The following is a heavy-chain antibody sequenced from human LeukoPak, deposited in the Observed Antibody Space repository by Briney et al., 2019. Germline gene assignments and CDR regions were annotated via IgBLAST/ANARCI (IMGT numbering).Heavy chain of an antibody. CDR3: ASSNLYCTNGVCYTVFDY. Sequence: ASVKVSCKASGGTFGSYAISWVRQAPGQGLEWMGGIIPIFGTANYAQKFQGRVTITADESTSTAYMELSSLRSEDTAVYYCASSNLYCTNGVCYTVFDYWGQGTLVTVSS. CDR2: IIPIFGTA. J-gene: IGHJ4*02. CDR1: GGTFGSYA. V-gene: IGHV1-69*13. D-gene: IGHD2-8*01.